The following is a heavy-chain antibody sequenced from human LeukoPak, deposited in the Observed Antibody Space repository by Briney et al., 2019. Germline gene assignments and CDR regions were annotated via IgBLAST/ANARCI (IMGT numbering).Heavy chain of an antibody. J-gene: IGHJ4*02. Sequence: PGGSLRLSCAASGFTFSSYAMSWVRQAPGKGLEWVSAISGSGGSTYYADSVKGRFTISRDNSKNTLYLQMNSLRAEDTAGYYCAKSRRGGGNPHNSTDYWGQGPRVTVSS. CDR2: ISGSGGST. CDR3: AKSRRGGGNPHNSTDY. CDR1: GFTFSSYA. D-gene: IGHD3-16*01. V-gene: IGHV3-23*01.